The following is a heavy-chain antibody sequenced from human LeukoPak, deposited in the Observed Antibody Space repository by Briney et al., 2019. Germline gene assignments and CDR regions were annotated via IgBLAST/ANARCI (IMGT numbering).Heavy chain of an antibody. Sequence: SETLSLACAVYGGSFSGDYWSWIRQPPGKGLEWRGEINQSGSTNYNPSLKSRVTISVDTSKNQFSLKLSSVAAADTAVYYCARVYWSKKVGATNADYWGQGTLVTVSS. D-gene: IGHD1-26*01. CDR3: ARVYWSKKVGATNADY. CDR2: INQSGST. J-gene: IGHJ4*02. CDR1: GGSFSGDY. V-gene: IGHV4-34*01.